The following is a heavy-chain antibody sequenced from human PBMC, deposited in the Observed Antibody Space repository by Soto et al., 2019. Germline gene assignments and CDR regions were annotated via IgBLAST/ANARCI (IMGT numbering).Heavy chain of an antibody. CDR1: GGSINSYS. V-gene: IGHV4-59*01. CDR3: ARVHRYCRGSSCYLLDS. D-gene: IGHD2-15*01. J-gene: IGHJ4*02. CDR2: IYYSGST. Sequence: SETLSLTCTVSGGSINSYSWSWIRQPPGKGLESIGYIYYSGSTNYNPSLKSRVTISVDTSNNHFSLKLSSVTAADTAVYYCARVHRYCRGSSCYLLDSWGQGILVTVSS.